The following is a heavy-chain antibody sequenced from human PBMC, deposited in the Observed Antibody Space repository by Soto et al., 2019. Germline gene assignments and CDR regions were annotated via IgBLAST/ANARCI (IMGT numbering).Heavy chain of an antibody. CDR2: LGTSGDT. Sequence: EVQLVESGGGLVQPGGSLKLSCVASGFSISSSDMHWVRQVMGKGLEWVSTLGTSGDTFYSGSVKGRFTISREDAKNSFHLQMNNLRAEDSAVYYCTRDRQISRFYYYGMDVWGQGTAVTVS. V-gene: IGHV3-13*01. CDR1: GFSISSSD. CDR3: TRDRQISRFYYYGMDV. J-gene: IGHJ6*02. D-gene: IGHD3-3*01.